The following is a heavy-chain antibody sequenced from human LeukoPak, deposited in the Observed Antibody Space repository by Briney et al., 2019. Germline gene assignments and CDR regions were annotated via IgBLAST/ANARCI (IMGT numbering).Heavy chain of an antibody. CDR1: GGSISSYY. J-gene: IGHJ4*02. D-gene: IGHD3-9*01. Sequence: SETLSLTCTVSGGSISSYYRSWIRQPPGKGLEWIGYIYYSGSTNYNPSLKSRVTISVDTSKNQFSLKLSSVTAADTAVYYCARGRVYYDILTGTGYYFDYWGQGTLVTVSS. CDR3: ARGRVYYDILTGTGYYFDY. V-gene: IGHV4-59*01. CDR2: IYYSGST.